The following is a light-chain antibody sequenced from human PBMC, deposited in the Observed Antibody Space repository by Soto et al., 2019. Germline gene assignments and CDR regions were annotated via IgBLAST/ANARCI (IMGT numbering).Light chain of an antibody. V-gene: IGKV3-20*01. CDR2: GAS. CDR1: QSVSRN. Sequence: EIVMTQSPATLSVSPGERATLSCRASQSVSRNLAWYQQKPGQAPRLLIYGASTRATGIPVRFSGSGSGTDFTLTISRLEPEDFAVYYCQQYGSSPVTFGQGTKVDIK. CDR3: QQYGSSPVT. J-gene: IGKJ1*01.